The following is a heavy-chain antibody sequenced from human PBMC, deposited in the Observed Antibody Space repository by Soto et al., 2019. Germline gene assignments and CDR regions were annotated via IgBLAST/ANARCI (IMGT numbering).Heavy chain of an antibody. CDR3: ARDMYLITAAGGGIDD. J-gene: IGHJ4*02. D-gene: IGHD6-25*01. V-gene: IGHV3-9*01. CDR2: ISWNSGTI. CDR1: GFTFDDNA. Sequence: EVQLVESGGGLVQPGRSLRLSCAASGFTFDDNAMHWVRQSPGKGLEWVSGISWNSGTIAYADSVKGRFTISRDNAKNSLYLQMNSLRAEDTALYYCARDMYLITAAGGGIDDWGQGTLVTVSS.